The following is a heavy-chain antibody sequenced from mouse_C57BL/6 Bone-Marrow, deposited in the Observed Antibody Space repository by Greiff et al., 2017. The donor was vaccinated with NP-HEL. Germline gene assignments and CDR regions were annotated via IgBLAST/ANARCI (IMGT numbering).Heavy chain of an antibody. D-gene: IGHD4-1*01. CDR3: ANLGRGFFDY. J-gene: IGHJ2*01. Sequence: QVQLQQPGAELVKPGASVQLSCKASGYTFTSYWMHWVKQRPGQGLEWIGMIHPNSGSTNYNEKFKSKATLTVDKSSSTAYMQLSNLTSEDSAVYYWANLGRGFFDYWGQGTTLTVSS. V-gene: IGHV1-64*01. CDR2: IHPNSGST. CDR1: GYTFTSYW.